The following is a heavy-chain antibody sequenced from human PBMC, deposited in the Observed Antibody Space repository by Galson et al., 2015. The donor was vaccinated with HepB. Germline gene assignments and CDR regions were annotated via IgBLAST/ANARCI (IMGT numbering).Heavy chain of an antibody. Sequence: SVKVSCKASGGTFSSYAISWVRQAPGQGLEWMGGIIPIFGTANYAQKFQGRVTITADESTSTAYMELSSLRSEDTAVYYCARDRRYYGSGSYYQLDAFDIWGQGTMVTVSS. CDR3: ARDRRYYGSGSYYQLDAFDI. V-gene: IGHV1-69*13. CDR2: IIPIFGTA. CDR1: GGTFSSYA. J-gene: IGHJ3*02. D-gene: IGHD3-10*01.